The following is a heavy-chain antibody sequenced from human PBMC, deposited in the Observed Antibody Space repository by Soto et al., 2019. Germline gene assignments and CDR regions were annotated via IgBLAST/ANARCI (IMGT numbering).Heavy chain of an antibody. CDR1: GFTFSSYD. V-gene: IGHV3-13*01. Sequence: PGGSLRLSCAASGFTFSSYDMHWVRQATGKGLEWVSAIGTAGDTYYPGSVKGRFTISRENAKNSLYLQMNSLRAGDTAVYYCARDRGYDDAFDIWGQGTMVTVSS. J-gene: IGHJ3*02. D-gene: IGHD3-10*01. CDR2: IGTAGDT. CDR3: ARDRGYDDAFDI.